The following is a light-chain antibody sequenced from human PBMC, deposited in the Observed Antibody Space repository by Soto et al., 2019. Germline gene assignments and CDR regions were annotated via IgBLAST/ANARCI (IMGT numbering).Light chain of an antibody. V-gene: IGKV3D-20*02. Sequence: EIVLTQSPGTLSLSPWERATLSCRASQSVSSSYLAWYQQKPGQAPRLLIYGASSRATGIPDRFSGSGPGTDFTLTISRLEPEDFAVYYCQQRHMWPITFGQGTRLEIK. CDR2: GAS. J-gene: IGKJ5*01. CDR3: QQRHMWPIT. CDR1: QSVSSSY.